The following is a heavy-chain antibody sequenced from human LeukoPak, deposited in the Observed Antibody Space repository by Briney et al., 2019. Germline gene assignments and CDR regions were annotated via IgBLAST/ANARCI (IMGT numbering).Heavy chain of an antibody. V-gene: IGHV4-59*08. Sequence: PSETLSLTCTVSGDSITSYYWSWIRQPPGKGLEWIGYLYHRGTPRYNPSLKSRVTMSADTSRNQFFLNLSSTTAADTAVYYCARRRGWKQQLVYFDYWGQGLLATVSS. D-gene: IGHD6-13*01. CDR2: LYHRGTP. CDR1: GDSITSYY. J-gene: IGHJ4*02. CDR3: ARRRGWKQQLVYFDY.